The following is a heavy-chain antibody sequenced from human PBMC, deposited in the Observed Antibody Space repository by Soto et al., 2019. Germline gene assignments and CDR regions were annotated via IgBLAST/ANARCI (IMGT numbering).Heavy chain of an antibody. D-gene: IGHD3-3*01. CDR2: ISAYNGNT. J-gene: IGHJ3*02. CDR1: GYTFTSYG. V-gene: IGHV1-18*01. CDR3: ARRWGYDFWSGYYTGHAFDI. Sequence: ASVKVSCKASGYTFTSYGISWVRQAPGQGLEWLGWISAYNGNTNYAQKFQGRVTMTTDTSTSTAYLELRSLRSDDTAVYYCARRWGYDFWSGYYTGHAFDIWGQGTMVTVSS.